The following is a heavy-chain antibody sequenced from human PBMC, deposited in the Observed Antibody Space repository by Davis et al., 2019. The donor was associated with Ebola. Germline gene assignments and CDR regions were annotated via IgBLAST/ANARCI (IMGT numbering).Heavy chain of an antibody. CDR2: ISAYNGNT. CDR3: ARGPWELLPLDY. J-gene: IGHJ4*02. Sequence: ASVKVSCKASGYTFTSYGISWVRQAPGQGLEWMGWISAYNGNTNYAQKLQGSVTMTTDTSTSTAYIELRSLRSDDTAVYCCARGPWELLPLDYWGQGTLVTVSS. V-gene: IGHV1-18*01. CDR1: GYTFTSYG. D-gene: IGHD1-26*01.